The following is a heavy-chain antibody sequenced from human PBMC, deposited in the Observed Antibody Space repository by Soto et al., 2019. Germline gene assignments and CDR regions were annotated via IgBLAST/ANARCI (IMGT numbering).Heavy chain of an antibody. V-gene: IGHV1-3*01. J-gene: IGHJ6*02. CDR1: GYSFTSYA. D-gene: IGHD3-16*01. CDR3: ARGGLALMDV. Sequence: QVQLVQSGAEVKKPGASVKVSCKASGYSFTSYAMHWVRQAPGQRLEWMGWINAGNGNTKYSQKFQGRVTITRDTSASTAYMELSSMRSEDTVVYYCARGGLALMDVWGQGTTVTVSS. CDR2: INAGNGNT.